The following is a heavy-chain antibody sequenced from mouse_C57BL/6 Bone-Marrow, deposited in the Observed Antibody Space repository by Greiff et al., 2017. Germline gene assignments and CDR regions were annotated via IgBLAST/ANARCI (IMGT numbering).Heavy chain of an antibody. CDR3: ARRSRYLYYFDY. D-gene: IGHD5-1*01. CDR1: GFTFSSYG. J-gene: IGHJ2*01. V-gene: IGHV5-6*01. CDR2: ISSGGSYT. Sequence: EVQVVESGADLVKPGASLKLSCAASGFTFSSYGMPWVRQTPDKRLEWVGTISSGGSYTYYPDSVKGRSTISRDNASNTLYLQMSSLKSEDAAVYYCARRSRYLYYFDYWGRGTALTVSS.